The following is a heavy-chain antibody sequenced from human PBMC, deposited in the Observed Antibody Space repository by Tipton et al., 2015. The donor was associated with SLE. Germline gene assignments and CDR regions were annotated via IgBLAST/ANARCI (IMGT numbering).Heavy chain of an antibody. CDR1: GASVSSYY. D-gene: IGHD2-21*01. CDR3: ARTHLFSPFDF. V-gene: IGHV4-59*02. J-gene: IGHJ4*02. CDR2: FYSSGVT. Sequence: TLSLTCSVSGASVSSYYWSWIRQPPGKGLEWIGYFYSSGVTNYNPSLKSRVTISLDTSKNQFSLELSSVTAADTAVYYCARTHLFSPFDFWGQGTLVTVSS.